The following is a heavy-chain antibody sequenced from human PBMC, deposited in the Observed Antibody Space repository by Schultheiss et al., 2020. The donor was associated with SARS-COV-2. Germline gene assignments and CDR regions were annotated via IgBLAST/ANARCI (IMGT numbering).Heavy chain of an antibody. V-gene: IGHV4-59*12. Sequence: SQTLSLTCTVSGDSISSYYWSWIRQSPGRGLEWIGYIYYSGSTYYNPSLKSRLTISVDTSTNQFSLKLSSVTAADTAVYYCARGLGAVTTENDGVDVWGQGTTVTVSS. CDR1: GDSISSYY. CDR3: ARGLGAVTTENDGVDV. D-gene: IGHD4-17*01. CDR2: IYYSGST. J-gene: IGHJ6*02.